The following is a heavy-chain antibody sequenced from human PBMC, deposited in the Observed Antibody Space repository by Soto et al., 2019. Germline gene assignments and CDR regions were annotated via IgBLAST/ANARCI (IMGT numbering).Heavy chain of an antibody. J-gene: IGHJ5*02. V-gene: IGHV3-30-3*01. D-gene: IGHD5-12*01. CDR2: ISYDGSNK. Sequence: GGSLRLSCAASGFTFSSYAMHWVRQAPGKGLEWVAVISYDGSNKYYADSVKGRFTISRDNSKNTLYLQMNSLRAEDTAVYYCARDNVGYDSAAAAVYNWFDPWGQGTLVTVSS. CDR3: ARDNVGYDSAAAAVYNWFDP. CDR1: GFTFSSYA.